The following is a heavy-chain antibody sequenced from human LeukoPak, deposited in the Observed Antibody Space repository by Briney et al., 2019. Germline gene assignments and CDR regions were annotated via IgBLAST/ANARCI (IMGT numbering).Heavy chain of an antibody. CDR2: IYSGDST. J-gene: IGHJ4*02. D-gene: IGHD6-25*01. V-gene: IGHV3-53*01. CDR3: AREGPYSSGTFRY. CDR1: GFTFSNNY. Sequence: PGGSLRLSCAASGFTFSNNYMSWVRQAPGKGLEWVSVIYSGDSTYYADSVKGRFTISRDNSKNMVYLQMNSLRTEDTAVYYCAREGPYSSGTFRYWGQGTLVTVSS.